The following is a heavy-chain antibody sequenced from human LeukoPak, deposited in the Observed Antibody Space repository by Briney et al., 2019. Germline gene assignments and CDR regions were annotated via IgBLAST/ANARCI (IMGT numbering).Heavy chain of an antibody. Sequence: ASVKVSCKTSGYTFSRYGFSWVRQAPGQGLEWMGWISAYNGNTNYAQKLQGRVTMTTDTSTSTAYMELRSLRSDDTAVYYCAHMTTVSRSFDYWGQGTLVTVSS. V-gene: IGHV1-18*01. J-gene: IGHJ4*02. CDR3: AHMTTVSRSFDY. CDR1: GYTFSRYG. CDR2: ISAYNGNT. D-gene: IGHD4-17*01.